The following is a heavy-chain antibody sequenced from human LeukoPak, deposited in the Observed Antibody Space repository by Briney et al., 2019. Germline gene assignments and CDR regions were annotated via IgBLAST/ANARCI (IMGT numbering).Heavy chain of an antibody. J-gene: IGHJ4*02. Sequence: GASVKVSCKASGGTFSSYTISWVRQAPGQGLEWMGRIIPILGIANYTQKFQGRVTITADKSTSTAYMELSSLRSEDTAVYYCARGLYYDSSGYEPLDYWGQGTLVTVSS. CDR2: IIPILGIA. CDR1: GGTFSSYT. V-gene: IGHV1-69*02. CDR3: ARGLYYDSSGYEPLDY. D-gene: IGHD3-22*01.